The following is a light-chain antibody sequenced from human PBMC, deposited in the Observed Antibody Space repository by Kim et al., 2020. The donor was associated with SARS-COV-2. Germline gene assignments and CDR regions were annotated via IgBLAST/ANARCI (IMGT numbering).Light chain of an antibody. CDR3: QSYDSSSYVV. CDR1: SGSSASNY. J-gene: IGLJ2*01. V-gene: IGLV6-57*03. CDR2: EDN. Sequence: KAVNISCNRSSGSSASNYEQWDQQRAGSAPTTVIYEDNQRPSGVTDRLSGSIDSSSNSASLTIAGLKAEDEADYYCQSYDSSSYVVFGGGTQLTVL.